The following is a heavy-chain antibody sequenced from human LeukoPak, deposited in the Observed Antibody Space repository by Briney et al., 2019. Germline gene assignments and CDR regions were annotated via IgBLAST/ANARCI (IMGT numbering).Heavy chain of an antibody. CDR1: GGSISGYF. J-gene: IGHJ6*03. CDR3: ARRGPYYDSSGYRYFYYYMDV. Sequence: SETLSLTCAVSGGSISGYFWSWSRQPPGKGLEWIGYIYYTGSTIYNPSLRSRVTMSVDVSKNQFSLDLTSVTAADTAVYYCARRGPYYDSSGYRYFYYYMDVWGRGTTVTVSS. CDR2: IYYTGST. D-gene: IGHD3-22*01. V-gene: IGHV4-59*08.